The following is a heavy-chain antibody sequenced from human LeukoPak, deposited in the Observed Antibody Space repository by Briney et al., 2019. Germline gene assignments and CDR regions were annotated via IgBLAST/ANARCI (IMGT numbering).Heavy chain of an antibody. CDR1: GFSVSSNF. V-gene: IGHV3-53*01. Sequence: GGSLRLSCAASGFSVSSNFMTWVRQAPGKGLEWVSVIFSGGSTYYADSVKGRFTISRDNSKNTLYHQMNSLRAEDTAVYFCARGRRWDLLVSLIDASDIWGQGTMVTVSS. CDR3: ARGRRWDLLVSLIDASDI. J-gene: IGHJ3*02. CDR2: IFSGGST. D-gene: IGHD4-23*01.